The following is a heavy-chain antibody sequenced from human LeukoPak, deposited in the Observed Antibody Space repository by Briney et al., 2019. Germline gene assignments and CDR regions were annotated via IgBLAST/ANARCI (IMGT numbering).Heavy chain of an antibody. CDR1: GYSISSGYY. CDR2: IYHSGST. V-gene: IGHV4-38-2*02. D-gene: IGHD3-3*01. J-gene: IGHJ5*02. CDR3: ARDGRIRFPVTNWFDP. Sequence: PSETLSLTCTVSGYSISSGYYWGWIRQPPGKGLQWIVSIYHSGSTYYNPSLKSRVTISVDTSKNQFSLKLSSVTAADTAVYYCARDGRIRFPVTNWFDPWGQGTLVTVSS.